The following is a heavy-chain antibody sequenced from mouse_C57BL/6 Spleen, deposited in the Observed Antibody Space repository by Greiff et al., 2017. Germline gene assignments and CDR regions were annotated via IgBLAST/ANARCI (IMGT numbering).Heavy chain of an antibody. V-gene: IGHV1-82*01. J-gene: IGHJ4*01. CDR3: AREDSYYGSSLYYAMDY. Sequence: QVQLKESGPELVKPGASVKISCKASGYAFSSSWMNWVKQRPGKGLEWIGRIYPGDGDTNYNGKFKGKATLTADKSSSTAYMQLSSLTSEDSAVYFCAREDSYYGSSLYYAMDYWGQGTSVTVSS. CDR1: GYAFSSSW. D-gene: IGHD1-1*01. CDR2: IYPGDGDT.